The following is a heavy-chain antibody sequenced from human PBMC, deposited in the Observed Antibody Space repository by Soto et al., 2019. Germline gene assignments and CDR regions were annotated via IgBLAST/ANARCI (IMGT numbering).Heavy chain of an antibody. V-gene: IGHV3-73*01. CDR1: GLTFSGSA. CDR3: TRHADLGYCSSTSCYDFDY. CDR2: IRSKANSYAT. D-gene: IGHD2-2*01. Sequence: GGSLRLSCAASGLTFSGSAMHWVRQASGKGLEWVGRIRSKANSYATEYAASVKGRFTISRDDSKNTAYLQMNSLKTEDTALYYCTRHADLGYCSSTSCYDFDYWGQGTRVTVSS. J-gene: IGHJ4*02.